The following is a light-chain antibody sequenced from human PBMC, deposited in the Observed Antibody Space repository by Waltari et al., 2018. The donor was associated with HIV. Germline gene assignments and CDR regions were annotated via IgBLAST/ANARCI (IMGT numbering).Light chain of an antibody. Sequence: QSVLTQPPSVSGAPGQRVTISCTGSSSNTGAGYDVPWYQHLPGTAPKLLIYGNNNRPSGVPYRFSGSKSGTSVSLAITGLQAEDEADYFCQSYDSRLRAVVFGGGTKLTVL. CDR3: QSYDSRLRAVV. V-gene: IGLV1-40*01. J-gene: IGLJ2*01. CDR2: GNN. CDR1: SSNTGAGYD.